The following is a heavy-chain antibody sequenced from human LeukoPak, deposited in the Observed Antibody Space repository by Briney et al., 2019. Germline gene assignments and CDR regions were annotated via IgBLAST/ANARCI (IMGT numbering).Heavy chain of an antibody. Sequence: SQTLSLTCPVSGVSISNHYSSWVRQPPGKGLEWIGEVNLQGGTNYNPSLLRRVAISVDTSANHVSLQMTSVTAADTAVYYCAREGGSYRPLDYSGQGTLVTVSS. CDR3: AREGGSYRPLDY. D-gene: IGHD3-16*02. V-gene: IGHV4-34*01. J-gene: IGHJ4*02. CDR2: VNLQGGT. CDR1: GVSISNHY.